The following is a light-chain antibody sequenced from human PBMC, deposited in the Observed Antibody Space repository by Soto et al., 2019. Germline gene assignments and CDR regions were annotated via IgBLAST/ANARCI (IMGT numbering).Light chain of an antibody. CDR1: SSDVGAHNY. CDR2: EVS. Sequence: QSVLTQPPSASGSPGQSVTFSCIGTSSDVGAHNYVSWYQQHPGKAPKLMIYEVSKRPSGVPDRFSGSKSANTASLTVSGLQAEDEADYYCSSFAGSSNVIFGGGTKLTVL. CDR3: SSFAGSSNVI. V-gene: IGLV2-8*01. J-gene: IGLJ2*01.